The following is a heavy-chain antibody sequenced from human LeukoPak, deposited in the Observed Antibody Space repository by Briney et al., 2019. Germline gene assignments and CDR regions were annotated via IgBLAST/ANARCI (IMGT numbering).Heavy chain of an antibody. Sequence: PSETLSLTCTVSGGSISSHYWSWIRQPPGKGLEWIGYIYYSGSTNYNPSLKSRVTISVDTSKNQFSLKLSSVTAADTAVYYCARGGEYYYDSSGEFDYWGQGTLVTVSS. V-gene: IGHV4-59*11. J-gene: IGHJ4*02. D-gene: IGHD3-22*01. CDR3: ARGGEYYYDSSGEFDY. CDR1: GGSISSHY. CDR2: IYYSGST.